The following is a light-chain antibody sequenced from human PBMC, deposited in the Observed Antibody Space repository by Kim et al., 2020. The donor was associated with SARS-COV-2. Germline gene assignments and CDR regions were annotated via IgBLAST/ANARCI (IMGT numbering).Light chain of an antibody. V-gene: IGLV2-8*01. Sequence: QSALTQPPSASGSPGQSVTISCTGTSSDVGGYNYVSWYQQHPGKAPKLMIYEVSKRPSGVPDRFSGSKSGNTASLTVSGLQAEDEADYYCSSYAGSNRGVFCGGTQLTVL. CDR3: SSYAGSNRGV. J-gene: IGLJ3*02. CDR1: SSDVGGYNY. CDR2: EVS.